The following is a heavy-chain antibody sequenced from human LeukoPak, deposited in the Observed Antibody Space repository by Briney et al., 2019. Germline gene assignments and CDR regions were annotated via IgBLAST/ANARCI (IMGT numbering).Heavy chain of an antibody. CDR3: ATSFYSSSSPLDY. CDR2: FDPEDGET. V-gene: IGHV1-24*01. Sequence: ASVKVSCKVSGYTLTELSMHWVRQAPGKGLEWMGGFDPEDGETIYAQKFQGRVTMTGDTSTDTAYMELSSLRSEDTAVYYCATSFYSSSSPLDYWGQGTLVTVSS. CDR1: GYTLTELS. J-gene: IGHJ4*02. D-gene: IGHD6-6*01.